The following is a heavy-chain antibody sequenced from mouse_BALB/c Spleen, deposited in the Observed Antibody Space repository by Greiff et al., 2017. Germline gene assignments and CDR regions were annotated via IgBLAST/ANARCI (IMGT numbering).Heavy chain of an antibody. V-gene: IGHV3-2*02. J-gene: IGHJ3*01. CDR3: ARHGYDGAY. D-gene: IGHD2-2*01. Sequence: EVKLQESGPGLVKPSQSLSLTCTVTGYSITSDYAWNWIRQFPGNKLEWMGYISYSGSTSYNPSLKSRISITRDTSKNQFFLQLNSVTTEDTATYYCARHGYDGAYWGQGTLVTVSA. CDR1: GYSITSDYA. CDR2: ISYSGST.